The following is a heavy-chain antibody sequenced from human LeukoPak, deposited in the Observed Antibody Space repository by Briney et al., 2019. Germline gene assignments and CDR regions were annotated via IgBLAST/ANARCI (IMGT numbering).Heavy chain of an antibody. J-gene: IGHJ4*02. Sequence: PSETLSLTCTVSGGSISSSSYYWGWIRQPPGKGLEWIGSIYYSGSTYYNPSLKSRVTISVDTSKNQFSLRLSSVTAEDTAVYYCASKGYSYGLDYWGQGTLVTVSS. D-gene: IGHD5-18*01. CDR3: ASKGYSYGLDY. V-gene: IGHV4-39*07. CDR2: IYYSGST. CDR1: GGSISSSSYY.